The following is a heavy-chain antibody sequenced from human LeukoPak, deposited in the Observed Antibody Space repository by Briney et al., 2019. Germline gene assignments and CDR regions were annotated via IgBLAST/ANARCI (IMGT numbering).Heavy chain of an antibody. CDR1: GGTFSSYA. CDR3: ARADQPFDWLFLPFDY. V-gene: IGHV1-69*05. Sequence: SVKVSCKASGGTFSSYAISWVRQAPGQGLEWMGGIIPIFGTANYAQKFQSRVTITTDESTNTAYMELSSLRSEDTAVYYCARADQPFDWLFLPFDYWGQGTLVTVSS. D-gene: IGHD3-9*01. CDR2: IIPIFGTA. J-gene: IGHJ4*02.